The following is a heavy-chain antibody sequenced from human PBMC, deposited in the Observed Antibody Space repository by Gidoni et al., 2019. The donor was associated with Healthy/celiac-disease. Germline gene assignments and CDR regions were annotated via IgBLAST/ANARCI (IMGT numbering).Heavy chain of an antibody. D-gene: IGHD6-19*01. Sequence: QVQLVESGGGVVQPGRSLRLSCAASGFPFSSYAMHWVRQAPGKGLEWVAVISYDGSNKYYADSVKGRFTISRDNSKNTLYLQMNSLRAEDTAVYYCARGHFGSSGWYSWYWGQGTLVTVSS. V-gene: IGHV3-30-3*01. J-gene: IGHJ4*02. CDR3: ARGHFGSSGWYSWY. CDR2: ISYDGSNK. CDR1: GFPFSSYA.